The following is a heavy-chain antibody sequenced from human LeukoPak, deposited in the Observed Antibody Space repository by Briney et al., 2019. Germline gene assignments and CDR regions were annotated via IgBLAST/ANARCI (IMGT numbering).Heavy chain of an antibody. J-gene: IGHJ4*02. D-gene: IGHD2-8*01. Sequence: GGSLRLSCATSGFPLSDFSMSWVRQAPGKGLEWISTTNSGGTSTYYAESVKGRFTISRDNSKNTLHLQMSSLRVEDTAVYYCAKQSYARSLGEGGPGTLVSVSS. CDR2: TNSGGTST. CDR3: AKQSYARSLGE. V-gene: IGHV3-23*01. CDR1: GFPLSDFS.